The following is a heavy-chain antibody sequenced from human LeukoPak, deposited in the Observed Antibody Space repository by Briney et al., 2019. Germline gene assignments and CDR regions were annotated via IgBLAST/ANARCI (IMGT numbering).Heavy chain of an antibody. CDR3: PGERQCGY. J-gene: IGHJ4*02. D-gene: IGHD2-21*01. CDR1: VYTFTIYG. CDR2: ISPYKGNT. Sequence: ASVKDSCKAPVYTFTIYGISWVRPTPEEGIEGMGWISPYKGNTNYAPKLQGRLTMTTDTSTSTAYMELRSLRAENTAVYYCPGERQCGYWGQGTLVTVSS. V-gene: IGHV1-18*01.